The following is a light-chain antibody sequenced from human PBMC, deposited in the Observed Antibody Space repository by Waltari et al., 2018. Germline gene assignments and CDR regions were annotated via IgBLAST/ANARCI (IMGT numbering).Light chain of an antibody. J-gene: IGKJ1*01. Sequence: EIVLTQSPGTLSLSPGERATLSCRASQSVSRWLAWYQQKPGQPPRLLIYGASSRATGIPDRFSGSGSGTDFSLTISRLEPEDSAVYYCQKYGTLPATCGQGTKVEVK. CDR1: QSVSRW. CDR2: GAS. V-gene: IGKV3-20*01. CDR3: QKYGTLPAT.